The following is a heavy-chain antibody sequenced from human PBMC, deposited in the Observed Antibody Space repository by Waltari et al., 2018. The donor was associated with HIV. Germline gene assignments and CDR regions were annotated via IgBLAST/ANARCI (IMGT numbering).Heavy chain of an antibody. V-gene: IGHV4-4*02. CDR2: TYHSGST. CDR1: GGSITTYNW. Sequence: QVVLVESGPGPIKTSETLSLTCAVSGGSITTYNWWSGVRQSPGKGREGSGETYHSGSTNYNPSLRSRVTISIDKSKNQFSLRLTSVTAADTAIYYCARAVSGAYRTSWFDPWGQGTLVTVSS. D-gene: IGHD2-15*01. CDR3: ARAVSGAYRTSWFDP. J-gene: IGHJ5*02.